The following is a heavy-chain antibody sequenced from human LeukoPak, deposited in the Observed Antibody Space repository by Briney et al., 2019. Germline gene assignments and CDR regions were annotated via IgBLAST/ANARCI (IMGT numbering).Heavy chain of an antibody. D-gene: IGHD6-6*01. CDR2: TSSSGRTL. V-gene: IGHV3-48*03. J-gene: IGHJ6*02. Sequence: GGSLRLSCAASGFTFNTYEMNWVRQAPGKGLEWLSKTSSSGRTLDYAASVKGRFTISRDNANNLLYLQMNSLRVEDTALYYCAREYSGSSGYYGMDVWGQGTTVTVSS. CDR1: GFTFNTYE. CDR3: AREYSGSSGYYGMDV.